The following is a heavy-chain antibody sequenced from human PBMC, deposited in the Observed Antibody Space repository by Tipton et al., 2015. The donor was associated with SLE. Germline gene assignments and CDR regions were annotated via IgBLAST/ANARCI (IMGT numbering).Heavy chain of an antibody. CDR2: VIPIFGTA. J-gene: IGHJ4*02. V-gene: IGHV1-69*01. Sequence: QLVQSGAEVKKPGSSAKVSCKASGGTFSSYAISWVRQAPGPGLERLGGVIPIFGTANYAQKCQGRVTITADESTSTAYMELSSLRSEDTAVYYCARLGGATTGASVDYWGQGTLVTVSS. D-gene: IGHD1-26*01. CDR3: ARLGGATTGASVDY. CDR1: GGTFSSYA.